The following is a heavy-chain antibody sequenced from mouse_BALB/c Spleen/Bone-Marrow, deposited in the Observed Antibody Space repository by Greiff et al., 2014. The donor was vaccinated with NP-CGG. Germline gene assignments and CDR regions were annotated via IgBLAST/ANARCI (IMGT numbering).Heavy chain of an antibody. V-gene: IGHV14-3*02. J-gene: IGHJ4*01. D-gene: IGHD4-1*01. CDR3: ARWEYYAMDY. CDR2: IDPANGNT. Sequence: EVQLQESGAELVKPGASVKLSCTASGFNIKDTYMHWVKQRPEQGLEWIGRIDPANGNTKYDPKFQGKATITADTSSNTAYLQLSSLTSEDTAVDYCARWEYYAMDYWGQGTPVTVSA. CDR1: GFNIKDTY.